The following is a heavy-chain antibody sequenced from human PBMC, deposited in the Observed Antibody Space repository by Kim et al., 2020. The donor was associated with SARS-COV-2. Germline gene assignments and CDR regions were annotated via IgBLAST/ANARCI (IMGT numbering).Heavy chain of an antibody. D-gene: IGHD2-21*01. CDR3: ARSFSPGLIFPFDY. J-gene: IGHJ4*02. V-gene: IGHV4-34*01. Sequence: TPSLKSRVTISVDPSKNQFSLKLSSVTAADTAVYYCARSFSPGLIFPFDYWGQGTLVTVSS.